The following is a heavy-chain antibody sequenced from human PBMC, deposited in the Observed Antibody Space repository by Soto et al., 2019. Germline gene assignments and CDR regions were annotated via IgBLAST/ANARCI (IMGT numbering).Heavy chain of an antibody. CDR1: GGTFSSYA. J-gene: IGHJ6*02. Sequence: SVKVSCKASGGTFSSYAISWVRQAPGQGLEWMGGIIPIFGTANYAQKFQGRVTITADKSTSTAYMELSSLRSEDTAVYYCAILPTIAALPDYYYYGMDVWGQGTTVTVSS. D-gene: IGHD6-6*01. CDR3: AILPTIAALPDYYYYGMDV. CDR2: IIPIFGTA. V-gene: IGHV1-69*06.